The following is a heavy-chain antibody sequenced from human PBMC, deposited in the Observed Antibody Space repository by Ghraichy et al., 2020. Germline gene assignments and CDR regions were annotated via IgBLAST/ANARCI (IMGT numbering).Heavy chain of an antibody. Sequence: ASVKVSCRAFEYTFTSYAIHWVRQAPGQRLEWMGWINAGNGNTKYSKKFQGRVTIARDTSASTAYMELSSLRSEDTAVYYCARENYGGKRWFEPWGQGTLVTVSS. J-gene: IGHJ5*02. CDR2: INAGNGNT. CDR3: ARENYGGKRWFEP. D-gene: IGHD4-23*01. V-gene: IGHV1-3*01. CDR1: EYTFTSYA.